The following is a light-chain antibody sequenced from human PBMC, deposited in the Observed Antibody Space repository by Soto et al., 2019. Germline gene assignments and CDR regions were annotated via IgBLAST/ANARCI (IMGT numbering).Light chain of an antibody. J-gene: IGLJ2*01. Sequence: QPVLTQSPSASASLGPSVKLTCTLSSGHSSYAIAWHQQQPEKGPRYLMKLDSDGSHTKGDAIPDRFSGSSSGAERYLTISSLQSEDEADYYCQTWGTGIHVVFGGGTQLTVL. V-gene: IGLV4-69*01. CDR2: LDSDGSH. CDR1: SGHSSYA. CDR3: QTWGTGIHVV.